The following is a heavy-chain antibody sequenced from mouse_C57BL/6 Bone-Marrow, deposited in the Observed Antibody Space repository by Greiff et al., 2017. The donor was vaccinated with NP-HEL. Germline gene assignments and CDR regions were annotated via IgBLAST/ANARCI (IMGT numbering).Heavy chain of an antibody. CDR3: AELEEGDY. Sequence: VQLQQSGAELAKPGASVKLSCKASGYTFTSYWMHWVKQRPGQGLEWIGYINPSSGYTKYNQKFKDKATLTADTSSSTAYMQLSSLTYEDSAVYYCAELEEGDYGGQGTTITVTA. V-gene: IGHV1-7*01. J-gene: IGHJ2*01. CDR2: INPSSGYT. CDR1: GYTFTSYW.